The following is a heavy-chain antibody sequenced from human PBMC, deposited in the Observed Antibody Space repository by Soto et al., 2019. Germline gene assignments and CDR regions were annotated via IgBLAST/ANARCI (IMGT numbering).Heavy chain of an antibody. D-gene: IGHD6-19*01. Sequence: SETLSLTCAVYGGSFSGYYWSWIRQPPGKGLEWIGEINHSGSTNYNPSLKSRVTISVDTSKNQFSLKLSSVTAADTAVYYCARIAVAARGYFQHWGQGTLVTVSS. J-gene: IGHJ1*01. CDR1: GGSFSGYY. CDR3: ARIAVAARGYFQH. CDR2: INHSGST. V-gene: IGHV4-34*01.